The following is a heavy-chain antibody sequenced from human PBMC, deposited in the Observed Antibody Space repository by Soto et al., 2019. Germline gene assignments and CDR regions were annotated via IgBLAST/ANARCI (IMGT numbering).Heavy chain of an antibody. CDR3: ALAGYYYDSSGYQVPNY. CDR1: GGTFSSYT. J-gene: IGHJ4*02. V-gene: IGHV1-69*02. Sequence: QVQLVQSGAEVKKPGSSVKVSCKASGGTFSSYTISWVRQAPGQGLEWMGRIIPILGIANYAQKFQGRVTITADKSTSPAYMERSSLRSEDTAVYYCALAGYYYDSSGYQVPNYWGQGTLVTVSS. D-gene: IGHD3-22*01. CDR2: IIPILGIA.